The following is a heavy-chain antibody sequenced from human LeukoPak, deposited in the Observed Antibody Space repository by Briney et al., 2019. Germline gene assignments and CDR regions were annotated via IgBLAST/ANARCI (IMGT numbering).Heavy chain of an antibody. CDR2: IKPNSGGT. V-gene: IGHV1-2*06. J-gene: IGHJ6*03. Sequence: ASVKVSCKASGYTFTCYYMHWVRQAPGQGLEWMGRIKPNSGGTNYAQKFQGRVTMTRDTSISTAYMELSRLRSDDTAVYYCARTPRIAARPYYYYYMDVWGKGTTVTVSS. CDR3: ARTPRIAARPYYYYYMDV. CDR1: GYTFTCYY. D-gene: IGHD6-6*01.